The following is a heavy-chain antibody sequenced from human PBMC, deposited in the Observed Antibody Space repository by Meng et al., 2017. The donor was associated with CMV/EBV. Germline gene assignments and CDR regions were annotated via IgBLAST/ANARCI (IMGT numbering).Heavy chain of an antibody. CDR2: IYPSGST. Sequence: QLHVSGPRLGSASEALSPACSVSVGSSSSYYWSWIRQPAGKVLEWIGRIYPSGSTNYCPSLKRRVTMSVDTSKNQFSLKLSSVTAADTAVYYCARAAVDLSKDYFDYWGQGTLVTVSS. V-gene: IGHV4-4*07. CDR3: ARAAVDLSKDYFDY. CDR1: VGSSSSYY. J-gene: IGHJ4*02. D-gene: IGHD2-15*01.